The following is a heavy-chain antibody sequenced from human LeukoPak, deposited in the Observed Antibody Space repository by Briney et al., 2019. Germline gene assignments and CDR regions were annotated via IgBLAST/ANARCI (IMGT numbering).Heavy chain of an antibody. CDR3: AKGTPRWLQLDY. CDR1: GLTFSSYA. V-gene: IGHV3-23*01. D-gene: IGHD5-24*01. Sequence: GGSLRLSCAASGLTFSSYAMSWVRQAPGKGLEWVSAISGSGGSTYYADSVKGRFTISRDNSKNTLYLQMNSLGAEDTAVYYCAKGTPRWLQLDYWGQGTLVTVSS. CDR2: ISGSGGST. J-gene: IGHJ4*02.